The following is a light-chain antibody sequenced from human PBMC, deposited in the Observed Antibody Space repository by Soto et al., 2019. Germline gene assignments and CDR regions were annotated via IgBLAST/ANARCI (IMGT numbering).Light chain of an antibody. J-gene: IGLJ1*01. CDR2: EVS. CDR3: SSYTSSSIDYV. Sequence: CTGTSSDVGGYNYVSWYQQHPGKAPKLMIXEVSNRPSGVSNXFSGSKSGNTASLTISGLQAEDEADYYCSSYTSSSIDYVFGTGTKLTVL. CDR1: SSDVGGYNY. V-gene: IGLV2-14*01.